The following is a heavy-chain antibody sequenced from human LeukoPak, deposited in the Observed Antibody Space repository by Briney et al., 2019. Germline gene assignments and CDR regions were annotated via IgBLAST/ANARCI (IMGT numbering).Heavy chain of an antibody. J-gene: IGHJ4*02. CDR1: GYTFTGYY. Sequence: ASVKVFCKPSGYTFTGYYLHWVRQAPGQALEWMGWMNLNTGATAYAQNFQGRVVMSRDTSIDTAYMDLSSLTSDDTAVYYCARDRVGSGWPRPWYFEFWGQGTLVTVSS. CDR3: ARDRVGSGWPRPWYFEF. CDR2: MNLNTGAT. D-gene: IGHD6-19*01. V-gene: IGHV1-2*02.